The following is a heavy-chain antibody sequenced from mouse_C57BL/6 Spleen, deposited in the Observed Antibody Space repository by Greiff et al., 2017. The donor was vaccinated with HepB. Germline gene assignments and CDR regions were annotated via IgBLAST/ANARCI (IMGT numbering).Heavy chain of an antibody. J-gene: IGHJ4*01. Sequence: QVQLQQPGAELVKPGASVKLSCKASGYTFTSYWMHWVKQRPGQGLEWIGMIHPSSGSTNYNEKFKSKATLAVDKSSSTAYMQLSSLTSEDSAVYYGALITPGYDMDYWGQGTPVTVSS. CDR2: IHPSSGST. D-gene: IGHD1-1*01. V-gene: IGHV1-64*01. CDR3: ALITPGYDMDY. CDR1: GYTFTSYW.